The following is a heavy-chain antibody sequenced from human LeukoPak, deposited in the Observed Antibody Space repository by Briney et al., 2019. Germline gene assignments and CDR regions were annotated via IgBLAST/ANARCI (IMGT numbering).Heavy chain of an antibody. D-gene: IGHD2-2*01. Sequence: SETLSLTCTVSGGSISSGSYYWSWIRQPAGKGLEWIGRIYTSGSTNYNPSLKSRVTISVDTSKNQFSLKLSPVTAADTAVYYCARDLSCRSTSCYGYYYYYYMDVWGKGTTVTVSS. CDR1: GGSISSGSYY. CDR3: ARDLSCRSTSCYGYYYYYYMDV. CDR2: IYTSGST. J-gene: IGHJ6*03. V-gene: IGHV4-61*02.